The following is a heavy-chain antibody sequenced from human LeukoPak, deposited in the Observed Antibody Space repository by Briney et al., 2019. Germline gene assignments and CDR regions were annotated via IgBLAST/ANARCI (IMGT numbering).Heavy chain of an antibody. V-gene: IGHV1-2*02. D-gene: IGHD6-19*01. CDR3: ARGVAGSYYYYYMDV. J-gene: IGHJ6*03. CDR2: INPNSGGT. CDR1: GYTFTGYD. Sequence: AASVKVSCKASGYTFTGYDMHWVRQAPGQGLEWMGWINPNSGGTNYAQKFQGRVTMTRDTSISTAYMELSRLRSDDTAVYYCARGVAGSYYYYYMDVWGKGTTVTISS.